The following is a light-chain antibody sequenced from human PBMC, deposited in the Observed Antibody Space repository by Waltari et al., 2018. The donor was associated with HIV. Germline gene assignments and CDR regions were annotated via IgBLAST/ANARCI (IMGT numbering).Light chain of an antibody. CDR2: AAS. CDR3: QQTYSMYT. Sequence: DIQMTQSPSSLSVSVGDRVSITCRASQSISIYLNWYQQKPGKPPKVLIYAASRLQSGVPSRFGGSGSGTDFSLTISSLHPEDFALYFCQQTYSMYTFGQGTELEV. CDR1: QSISIY. V-gene: IGKV1-39*01. J-gene: IGKJ2*01.